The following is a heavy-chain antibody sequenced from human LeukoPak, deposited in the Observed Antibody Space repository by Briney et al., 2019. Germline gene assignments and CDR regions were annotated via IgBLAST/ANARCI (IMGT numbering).Heavy chain of an antibody. D-gene: IGHD1-26*01. J-gene: IGHJ3*02. CDR3: ARESVYSGRYYAFDI. CDR1: GGXISTYY. Sequence: SETLSLTCTVSGGXISTYYWTWIRQPPGKGLEWIGYIYHSGSTNYNPSLKGRVTISVDTSKNQFSLKLNSVTAADTAVYYCARESVYSGRYYAFDIWGQGTMVTVSS. CDR2: IYHSGST. V-gene: IGHV4-59*01.